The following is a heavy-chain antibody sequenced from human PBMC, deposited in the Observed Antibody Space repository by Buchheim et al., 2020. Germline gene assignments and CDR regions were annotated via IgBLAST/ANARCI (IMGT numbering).Heavy chain of an antibody. CDR2: AWYDGSNQ. V-gene: IGHV3-33*01. CDR1: GFTFTDYG. Sequence: QVQLVESGGGVVQLGRSLRLSCAASGFTFTDYGMHWVRQAPGKGLEWVAVAWYDGSNQYYVDSVKGRFTISRDNSQHTVSLQMNNVRAEDTAVYYCVRESRVATISNNYFDPWGQGTL. CDR3: VRESRVATISNNYFDP. J-gene: IGHJ5*02. D-gene: IGHD5-24*01.